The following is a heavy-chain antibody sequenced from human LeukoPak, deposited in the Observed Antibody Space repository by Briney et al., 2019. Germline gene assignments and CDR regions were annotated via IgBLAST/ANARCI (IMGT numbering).Heavy chain of an antibody. J-gene: IGHJ6*02. V-gene: IGHV1-8*01. CDR1: GYTFTSYD. CDR3: ARLDPYYYDSSGYSYGMDV. CDR2: MNPNSGNT. D-gene: IGHD3-22*01. Sequence: ASVKVSCKASGYTFTSYDINWVRQATGQGLEWMGWMNPNSGNTGYAQKFQGRVTMTRNTSISTAYTELSSLRSEDTAVYYCARLDPYYYDSSGYSYGMDVWGQGTTVTVSS.